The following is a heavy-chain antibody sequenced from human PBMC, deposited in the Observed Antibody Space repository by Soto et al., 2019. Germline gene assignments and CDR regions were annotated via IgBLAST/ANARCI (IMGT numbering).Heavy chain of an antibody. D-gene: IGHD6-13*01. CDR3: ARGVAAAGIHFDY. J-gene: IGHJ4*02. CDR2: IYYSGST. V-gene: IGHV4-31*03. CDR1: DDSISSGGYY. Sequence: SETLSLTCTVSDDSISSGGYYWSWIRQHPGKGLEWIGYIYYSGSTYYNPSLKSRVTISVDTSKIQFSLKLSSVTAADTAVYYCARGVAAAGIHFDYWGQGTLVTVSS.